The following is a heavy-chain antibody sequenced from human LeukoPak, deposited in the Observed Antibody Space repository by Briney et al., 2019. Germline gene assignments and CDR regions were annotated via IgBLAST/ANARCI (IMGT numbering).Heavy chain of an antibody. CDR3: ARDKMTGDSYFDY. V-gene: IGHV3-7*01. D-gene: IGHD7-27*01. CDR2: IKQDGSEK. CDR1: GFTFSSYW. J-gene: IGHJ4*02. Sequence: PGGSLRLSCAASGFTFSSYWMSWVRLAPGKGLEWVAHIKQDGSEKNYVDSVKGRFTISRDNAKNSLLLQMDGLRAEDTAVYYCARDKMTGDSYFDYWGQGTLVTVSS.